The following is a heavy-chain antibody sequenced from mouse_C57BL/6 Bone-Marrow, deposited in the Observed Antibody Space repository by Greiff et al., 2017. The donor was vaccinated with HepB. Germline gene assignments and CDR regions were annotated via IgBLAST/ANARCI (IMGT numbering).Heavy chain of an antibody. J-gene: IGHJ4*01. CDR2: IYPRSGNT. CDR1: GYTFTSYG. Sequence: VQLQESGAELARPGASVKLSCKASGYTFTSYGISWVKQRTGQGLEWIGEIYPRSGNTYYNEKFKGKATLTADKSSSTAYMVLRSLTSEDSAVYFCARCPHYYGSHYAMDYWGQGTSVTDSS. D-gene: IGHD1-1*01. CDR3: ARCPHYYGSHYAMDY. V-gene: IGHV1-81*01.